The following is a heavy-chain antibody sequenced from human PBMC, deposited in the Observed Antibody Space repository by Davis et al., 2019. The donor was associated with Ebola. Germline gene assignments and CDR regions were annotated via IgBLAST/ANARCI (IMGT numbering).Heavy chain of an antibody. V-gene: IGHV1-8*01. CDR3: ATTRLLWFGEWNWFDP. CDR1: GYTFTSYD. J-gene: IGHJ5*02. CDR2: MNPNSGNT. D-gene: IGHD3-10*01. Sequence: ASVKVSCKASGYTFTSYDINWVRQATGQGLEWMGWMNPNSGNTGYAQKFQGRVTITRDTSASTAYMELSSLRSEDTAVYYCATTRLLWFGEWNWFDPWGQGTLVTVSS.